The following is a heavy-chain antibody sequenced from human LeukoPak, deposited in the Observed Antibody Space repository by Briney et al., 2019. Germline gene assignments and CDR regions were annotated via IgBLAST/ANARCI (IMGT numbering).Heavy chain of an antibody. V-gene: IGHV3-74*01. D-gene: IGHD5-12*01. CDR3: APSKYSGYLDY. J-gene: IGHJ4*02. CDR2: INTDGSST. CDR1: GFTFSSYW. Sequence: RPGGSLRLSCAASGFTFSSYWMHWVRQAPGKGLVWLSRINTDGSSTNYADSVKGRFTISRDNAKNTLYLKMNSLRAEDTAVYYCAPSKYSGYLDYWGQGTLVTVSS.